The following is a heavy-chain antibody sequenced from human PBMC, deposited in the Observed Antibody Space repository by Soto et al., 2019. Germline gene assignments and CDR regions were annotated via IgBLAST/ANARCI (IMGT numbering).Heavy chain of an antibody. V-gene: IGHV3-23*01. Sequence: EVQLLESGGGLVQPGGSLRLSCAASGFTFSSYAMSWVRQAPGKGLEWVSAISGSGGSTYYADSVKGRFTISRDNSKNTLDLQMNSLGAEDTAGYYCAKDRGDDGEYRGNVDYWGQGTLVTVSS. CDR3: AKDRGDDGEYRGNVDY. CDR1: GFTFSSYA. CDR2: ISGSGGST. D-gene: IGHD4-17*01. J-gene: IGHJ4*02.